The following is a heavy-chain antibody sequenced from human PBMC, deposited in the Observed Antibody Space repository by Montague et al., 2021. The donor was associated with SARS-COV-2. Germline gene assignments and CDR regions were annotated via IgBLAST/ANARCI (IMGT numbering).Heavy chain of an antibody. V-gene: IGHV3-48*03. J-gene: IGHJ4*02. CDR3: ARVFATVGAMDRNDY. Sequence: LRLSCAASGFSFSSYEMNWVRQAPGKGLEWVSYISSSGSTIYYADSVKGRFTISRDNAKNPLYLQMNSLRAEDTAVYYCARVFATVGAMDRNDYWGQGTLVTVSS. CDR1: GFSFSSYE. CDR2: ISSSGSTI. D-gene: IGHD1-26*01.